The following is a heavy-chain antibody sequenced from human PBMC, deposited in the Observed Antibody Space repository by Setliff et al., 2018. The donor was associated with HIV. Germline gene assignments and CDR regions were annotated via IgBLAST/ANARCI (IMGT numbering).Heavy chain of an antibody. J-gene: IGHJ6*04. CDR1: NGSFSGYY. CDR2: INHSGST. CDR3: ARDQRYCTNALCPEALDV. D-gene: IGHD2-8*01. V-gene: IGHV4-34*01. Sequence: PSETLSLTCAVYNGSFSGYYWSWIRQPPGKGLEWIGEINHSGSTNYNPSLKSRVTISVDTSKNQFSLKLSSVTAADTAVYYCARDQRYCTNALCPEALDVWGKGTTVTVSS.